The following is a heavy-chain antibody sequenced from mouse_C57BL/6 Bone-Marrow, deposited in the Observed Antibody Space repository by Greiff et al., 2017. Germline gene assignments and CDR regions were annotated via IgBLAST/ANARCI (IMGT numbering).Heavy chain of an antibody. CDR1: GFTFSSYA. J-gene: IGHJ3*01. V-gene: IGHV5-4*01. CDR2: ISDGGSYT. Sequence: DVKLVESGGGLVKPGGSLKLSCAASGFTFSSYAMSWVRQTPEKRLEWVATISDGGSYTYYPDNVKGRFTISRYNAKNNLYLQMSHLKSEDTAMYYCAREASWFAYWGQGTLVTVSA. CDR3: AREASWFAY.